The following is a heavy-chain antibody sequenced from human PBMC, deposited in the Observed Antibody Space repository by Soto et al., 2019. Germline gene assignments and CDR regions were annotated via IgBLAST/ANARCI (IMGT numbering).Heavy chain of an antibody. CDR2: INRGGST. CDR1: GGSFSGYH. Sequence: QVQLQQWGAGLLKPSETLSLTCAVYGGSFSGYHWSWIRQPPGKGLEWIGEINRGGSTYYNPSLKSRVTMSVDTSKNQFSVKLSSVTASDTAVSYCARRFLYSSGYLGFDPWGQGTLVTVSS. J-gene: IGHJ5*02. CDR3: ARRFLYSSGYLGFDP. V-gene: IGHV4-34*01. D-gene: IGHD6-19*01.